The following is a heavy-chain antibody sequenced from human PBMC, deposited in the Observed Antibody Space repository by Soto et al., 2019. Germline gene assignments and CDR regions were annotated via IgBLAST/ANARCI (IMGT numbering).Heavy chain of an antibody. CDR1: GYTFTSYY. D-gene: IGHD2-2*01. CDR3: AREISPPAATNNWFDP. V-gene: IGHV1-46*01. J-gene: IGHJ5*02. Sequence: ASVKVSCKASGYTFTSYYMHWVRQAPGQGLEWMGISNPSGGSTSYAQKFQGRVTMTRDTSTSTVYMELSSLRSEDTAVYYCAREISPPAATNNWFDPWGQGTLLTVSS. CDR2: SNPSGGST.